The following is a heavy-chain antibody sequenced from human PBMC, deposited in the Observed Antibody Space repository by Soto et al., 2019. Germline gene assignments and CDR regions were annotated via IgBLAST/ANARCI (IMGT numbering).Heavy chain of an antibody. J-gene: IGHJ4*02. CDR2: IYWNDDK. CDR3: AHSRYKFGGKH. Sequence: QITLKESGPTLVKPTQTLTLTCTFSGFSLSTSGVGVGWIRQTPGKALEWLALIYWNDDKRSSPSLKSRLTITTDTSKNQVVLTMTNMDPVDTATYYCAHSRYKFGGKHWGQGTLVTVSS. V-gene: IGHV2-5*01. D-gene: IGHD3-16*01. CDR1: GFSLSTSGVG.